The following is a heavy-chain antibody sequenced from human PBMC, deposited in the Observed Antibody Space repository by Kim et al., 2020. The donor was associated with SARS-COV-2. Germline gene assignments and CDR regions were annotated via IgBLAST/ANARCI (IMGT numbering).Heavy chain of an antibody. CDR2: ITDSGGTT. J-gene: IGHJ4*02. CDR1: GLTFTSYG. V-gene: IGHV3-23*01. CDR3: ARWATPKYFDY. Sequence: GGSLRLSCVVSGLTFTSYGMIWVRQAPGKGLEWVSAITDSGGTTNYDTDTMKGRFTISRDNSKNTLYLQMNSLRGDDTAVYYCARWATPKYFDYWGQGVLVTV. D-gene: IGHD2-15*01.